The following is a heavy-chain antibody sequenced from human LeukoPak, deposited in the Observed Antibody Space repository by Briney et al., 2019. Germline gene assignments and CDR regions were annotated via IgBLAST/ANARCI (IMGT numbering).Heavy chain of an antibody. Sequence: GGSLRLSCAASGFTFSSYWMSWVRQAPGKGLEWVANIKQDGSEKYYVDSVKGRFTISRDNAEDSLYLQMNSLRAEDTAVYYCAREYCSGGSCYFSMDVWGQGTTVTVSS. CDR3: AREYCSGGSCYFSMDV. CDR2: IKQDGSEK. J-gene: IGHJ6*02. CDR1: GFTFSSYW. V-gene: IGHV3-7*01. D-gene: IGHD2-15*01.